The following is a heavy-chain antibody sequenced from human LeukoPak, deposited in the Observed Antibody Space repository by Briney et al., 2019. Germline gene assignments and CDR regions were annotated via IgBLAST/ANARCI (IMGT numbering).Heavy chain of an antibody. D-gene: IGHD1-26*01. CDR1: GFTFSNYV. V-gene: IGHV3-23*01. Sequence: PGGSLRLSCAASGFTFSNYVMSWVRQAPGKGLEWVSGISGSGGSTYYADSVKGRFTISRDNSKNTLYLQMNSLRAEDTAVYYCAKDRFSGSYPYWYFDLWGRGTLVTVSS. J-gene: IGHJ2*01. CDR3: AKDRFSGSYPYWYFDL. CDR2: ISGSGGST.